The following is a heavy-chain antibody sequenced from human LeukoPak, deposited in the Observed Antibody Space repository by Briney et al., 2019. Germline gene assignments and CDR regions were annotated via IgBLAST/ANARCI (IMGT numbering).Heavy chain of an antibody. J-gene: IGHJ3*02. CDR1: GYTFTSYD. D-gene: IGHD3-10*01. CDR3: ATYYGSGSYYNDAFDI. Sequence: ASVKVSCKASGYTFTSYDINWVRQATGQGLEWMGWMNPNSGNTGYAQKFRGRVTITRNTSISTAYMELSSLRSEDTAVYYCATYYGSGSYYNDAFDIWGQGTMVTVSS. CDR2: MNPNSGNT. V-gene: IGHV1-8*03.